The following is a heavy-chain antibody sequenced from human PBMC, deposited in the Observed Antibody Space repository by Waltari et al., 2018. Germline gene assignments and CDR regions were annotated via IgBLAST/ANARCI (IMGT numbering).Heavy chain of an antibody. Sequence: QLQLQESGPGLVKPSETLSLTCTVSGGSISSSGLSWGWIRQPPGREPEWIVSISYSRTTYYIPSPKRPVTISADTSKNQVSLKVTSVTAADTANYYCARRSGSGRSGYFDYWGQGTRVTVSS. CDR2: ISYSRTT. CDR3: ARRSGSGRSGYFDY. CDR1: GGSISSSGLS. V-gene: IGHV4-39*01. D-gene: IGHD2-15*01. J-gene: IGHJ4*02.